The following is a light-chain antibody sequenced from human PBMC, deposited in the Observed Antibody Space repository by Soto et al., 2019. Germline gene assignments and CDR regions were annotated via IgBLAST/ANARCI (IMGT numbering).Light chain of an antibody. CDR3: SSYTTSGTPV. J-gene: IGLJ3*02. Sequence: QSALTQPASVSGSPGQSITISCTGTSRDVGGYNYLSWYQQHPGKAPKVMIYEVSNRPSGVSNRFSGSKSGNTASLTISGLQAEYEADYFCSSYTTSGTPVFGGGTKLTVL. CDR1: SRDVGGYNY. V-gene: IGLV2-14*01. CDR2: EVS.